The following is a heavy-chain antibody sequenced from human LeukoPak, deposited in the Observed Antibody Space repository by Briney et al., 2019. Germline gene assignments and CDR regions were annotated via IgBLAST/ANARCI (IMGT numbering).Heavy chain of an antibody. D-gene: IGHD3-22*01. J-gene: IGHJ4*02. Sequence: ASVKVSCKASGYTFTGYYMHWVRQAPGQGLEWMGWINPNSGGTNYAQKFQGRVTMTRDTSISTAYMELSRLRSDDTAVYYCARDLSSRFGSSGYCYVRDYWGQGTLVTVSS. CDR1: GYTFTGYY. CDR3: ARDLSSRFGSSGYCYVRDY. V-gene: IGHV1-2*02. CDR2: INPNSGGT.